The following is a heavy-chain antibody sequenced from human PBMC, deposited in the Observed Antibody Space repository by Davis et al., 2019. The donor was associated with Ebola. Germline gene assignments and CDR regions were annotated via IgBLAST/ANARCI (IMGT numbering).Heavy chain of an antibody. J-gene: IGHJ6*02. V-gene: IGHV3-30*18. D-gene: IGHD6-19*01. CDR2: ISDDGSKK. CDR1: RFTFSHYG. CDR3: AKAYSSGWYAEYAMDV. Sequence: PGGSLRLSCTASRFTFSHYGMHWVRQAPGKGLEWVAVISDDGSKKYYADSVKGRSTISRDNSKNTLYLQMNSLRAEDTAVYYCAKAYSSGWYAEYAMDVWGQGTTVTVSS.